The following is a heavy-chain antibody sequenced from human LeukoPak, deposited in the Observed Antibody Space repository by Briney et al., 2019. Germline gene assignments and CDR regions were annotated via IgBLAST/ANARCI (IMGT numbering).Heavy chain of an antibody. Sequence: GASVKVSCKASGDTFTSYDISWVRQATGQGLEWMGWMNPNSGNTGYAQKFQGRVTMTRNTSISTAYMELSSLRSEDTAVYYCAIGRGPYCGGDCYSNYWGQGTLVTVSS. J-gene: IGHJ4*02. V-gene: IGHV1-8*01. CDR2: MNPNSGNT. D-gene: IGHD2-21*02. CDR1: GDTFTSYD. CDR3: AIGRGPYCGGDCYSNY.